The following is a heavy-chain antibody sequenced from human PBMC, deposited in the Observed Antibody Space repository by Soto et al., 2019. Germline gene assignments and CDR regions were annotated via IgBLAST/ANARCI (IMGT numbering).Heavy chain of an antibody. CDR2: IKGDGSRT. V-gene: IGHV3-74*01. CDR3: ARGAYGRWLHDY. Sequence: EVQLVESVGGLVQPGESLRLSCAASGFTFSEYWIHWVRQAPGKGLEWVSRIKGDGSRTNYADSVKGRCTTSRDNANNVLFLRMNTMTADDTAVYYCARGAYGRWLHDYWAQGTLVTVSS. CDR1: GFTFSEYW. J-gene: IGHJ4*02. D-gene: IGHD3-10*01.